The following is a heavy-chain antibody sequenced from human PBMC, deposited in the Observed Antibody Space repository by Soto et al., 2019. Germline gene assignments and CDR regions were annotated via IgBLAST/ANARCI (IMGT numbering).Heavy chain of an antibody. CDR1: GDSISRNSAA. V-gene: IGHV6-1*01. CDR3: ASYRYDY. D-gene: IGHD4-4*01. Sequence: PLQALSLTCAISGDSISRNSAAWNWIRQSPSRGFEWLGRTYYRSRWYHDYAVSVKSRIIINPDTSKNQVSLQLNSVTPDDTAVYYCASYRYDYWGQGTVVTVSS. CDR2: TYYRSRWYH. J-gene: IGHJ4*02.